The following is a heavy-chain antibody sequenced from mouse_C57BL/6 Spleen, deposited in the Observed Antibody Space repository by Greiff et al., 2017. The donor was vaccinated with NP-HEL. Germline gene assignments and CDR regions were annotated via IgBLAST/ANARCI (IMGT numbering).Heavy chain of an antibody. Sequence: EVQLKESGPELVKPGASVKIPCKASGYTFTDYNMDWVKQSHGKSLEWIGDINPNNGGTISNQKFKGKATLTVDKSSSTAYMALRSLTSEDTAVYYCARGDYSGSSYGGFFYYYAMDYWGQGTSVTVSS. V-gene: IGHV1-18*01. CDR2: INPNNGGT. CDR3: ARGDYSGSSYGGFFYYYAMDY. D-gene: IGHD1-1*01. CDR1: GYTFTDYN. J-gene: IGHJ4*01.